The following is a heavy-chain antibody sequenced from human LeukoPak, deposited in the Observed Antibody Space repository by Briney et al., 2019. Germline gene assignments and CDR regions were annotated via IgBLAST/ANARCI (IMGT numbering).Heavy chain of an antibody. J-gene: IGHJ4*02. D-gene: IGHD6-13*01. CDR3: AKEGSQYASSWFDY. CDR1: GFTFSSYG. V-gene: IGHV3-30*18. CDR2: ISHDGTAT. Sequence: GGSLRLSCEASGFTFSSYGMQWVRQAPGMGPEWVSVISHDGTATHYADSVKGRFTISRDSSTNTLYLQMDSLRTEDMAVYYCAKEGSQYASSWFDYWGQGTLVTVSS.